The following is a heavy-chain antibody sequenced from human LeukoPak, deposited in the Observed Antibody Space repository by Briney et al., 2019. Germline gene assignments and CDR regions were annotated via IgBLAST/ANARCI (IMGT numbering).Heavy chain of an antibody. CDR3: ARPRDSSSQYYFDY. V-gene: IGHV5-51*01. CDR2: IYPGDSDI. D-gene: IGHD6-6*01. CDR1: GYTFSSYW. J-gene: IGHJ4*02. Sequence: GESLKISCKGSGYTFSSYWIGLVRQMPGKGLEWMGIIYPGDSDIRYSPSFQGRVTISADKSISTAYLQWSNLKASDTAMYFCARPRDSSSQYYFDYWGQGTLVTVSS.